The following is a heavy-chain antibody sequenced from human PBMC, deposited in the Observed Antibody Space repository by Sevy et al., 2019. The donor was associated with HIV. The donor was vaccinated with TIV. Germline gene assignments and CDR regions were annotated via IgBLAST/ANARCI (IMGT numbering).Heavy chain of an antibody. CDR2: ISWNSGSI. J-gene: IGHJ5*02. Sequence: GGSLGLSCAASGFTFDDYAMHWVRQAPGKGLEWVSGISWNSGSIGYADSVKGRFTISRDNAKNSLYLQMNSLRAEDTALYYSAKSFGWQQLLNSFDPWGQGTLVTVSS. V-gene: IGHV3-9*01. CDR1: GFTFDDYA. D-gene: IGHD6-13*01. CDR3: AKSFGWQQLLNSFDP.